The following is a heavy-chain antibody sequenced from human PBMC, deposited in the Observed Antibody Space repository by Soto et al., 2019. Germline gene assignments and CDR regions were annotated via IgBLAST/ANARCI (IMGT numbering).Heavy chain of an antibody. V-gene: IGHV3-30*18. J-gene: IGHJ4*02. D-gene: IGHD3-3*01. CDR2: ISYDGSNK. CDR1: GFTFSSYG. CDR3: AKDLVALEWYFGY. Sequence: QVQLVESGGGVVQPGRSLRLSCAASGFTFSSYGMHWVRQAPGKGLEWVAVISYDGSNKYYADSVKGRFTISRDNSKNTLYLQMNSLRAEDTAVYYCAKDLVALEWYFGYWGQGTLVTVSS.